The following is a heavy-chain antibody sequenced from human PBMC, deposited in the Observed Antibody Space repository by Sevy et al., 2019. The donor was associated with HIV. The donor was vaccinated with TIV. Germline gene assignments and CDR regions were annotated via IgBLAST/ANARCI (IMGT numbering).Heavy chain of an antibody. CDR3: ASGSPLPYYYDSSGYNSDDAFDI. CDR2: ISSSSSYI. Sequence: GGSLRLSCAASGFTFSSYSMNWVRQAPGKGLEWVSSISSSSSYIYYADSVKGRFTISRDNAKNSLYLEMNSLRAEDKAVYYCASGSPLPYYYDSSGYNSDDAFDIWGQGTMVTVSS. J-gene: IGHJ3*02. V-gene: IGHV3-21*01. CDR1: GFTFSSYS. D-gene: IGHD3-22*01.